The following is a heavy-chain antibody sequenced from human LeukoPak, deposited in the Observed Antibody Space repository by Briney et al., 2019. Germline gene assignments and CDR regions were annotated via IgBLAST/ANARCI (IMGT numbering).Heavy chain of an antibody. D-gene: IGHD3-10*01. CDR1: GYSFTSYW. Sequence: GESLKISCKVSGYSFTSYWIGWVRQMPGKGLEWMGIINPRDSDTKYSPSFQGQVTISVDKSISTAYLQWSSLKASDTAMYYCATENYYGSGEIDYWGQGTLVTVSS. J-gene: IGHJ4*02. V-gene: IGHV5-51*01. CDR2: INPRDSDT. CDR3: ATENYYGSGEIDY.